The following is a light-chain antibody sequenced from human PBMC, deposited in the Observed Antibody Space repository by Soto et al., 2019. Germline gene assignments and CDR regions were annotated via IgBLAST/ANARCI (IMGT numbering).Light chain of an antibody. CDR1: QSISSY. CDR2: AAS. V-gene: IGKV1-39*01. J-gene: IGKJ1*01. Sequence: DIQMTQSPSSLSASVRDRVTITCRASQSISSYLNWYQQKPGKAPKLLIYAASSLQSGVPSRFSGSGSGTDFTLTVSSLQPEDFATYFCKQRYSTPRTFGQGPKVEVK. CDR3: KQRYSTPRT.